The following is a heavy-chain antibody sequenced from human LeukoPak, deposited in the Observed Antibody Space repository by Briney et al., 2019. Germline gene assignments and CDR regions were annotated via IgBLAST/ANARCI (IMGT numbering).Heavy chain of an antibody. Sequence: ASVKVSCKASGYTFTSYDINWVRQATGQGLESMGWMNPNSGNTGYAQKFQGRVTMTRNTSISTAYMELSSLRSEDTAVYYCARGSARTSFRITIFGVVSRLNWFDPWGQGTLVTVSS. CDR1: GYTFTSYD. CDR2: MNPNSGNT. J-gene: IGHJ5*02. CDR3: ARGSARTSFRITIFGVVSRLNWFDP. D-gene: IGHD3-3*01. V-gene: IGHV1-8*01.